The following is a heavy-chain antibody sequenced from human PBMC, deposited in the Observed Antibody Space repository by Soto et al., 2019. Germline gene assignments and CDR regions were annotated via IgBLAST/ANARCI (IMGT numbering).Heavy chain of an antibody. CDR2: ISYDGSNK. D-gene: IGHD2-21*02. CDR1: GFTFSSYA. V-gene: IGHV3-30-3*01. Sequence: GGSLRLSCAASGFTFSSYAMHWVRQAPGKGLEWVAVISYDGSNKYYADSVKGRFTISRDNSKNTLYLQMNSLRAEDTAVYYCAREIVVVTAHTRAHAFDIRGQGTMVTVSS. J-gene: IGHJ3*02. CDR3: AREIVVVTAHTRAHAFDI.